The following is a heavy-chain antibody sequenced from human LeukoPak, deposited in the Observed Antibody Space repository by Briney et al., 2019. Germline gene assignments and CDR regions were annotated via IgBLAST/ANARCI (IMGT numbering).Heavy chain of an antibody. CDR1: GVSFSGYY. J-gene: IGHJ6*02. CDR3: ARGSPRYCSGGSCYSRYYGMDV. CDR2: IKHSGST. D-gene: IGHD2-15*01. Sequence: PSEILSLTCAVYGVSFSGYYESWIREPRGKGLEWIGEIKHSGSTNYNPSLKSRVTISVDTSKNQFSLKLSSVTAADTAVYYCARGSPRYCSGGSCYSRYYGMDVWGQGTTVTVSS. V-gene: IGHV4-34*01.